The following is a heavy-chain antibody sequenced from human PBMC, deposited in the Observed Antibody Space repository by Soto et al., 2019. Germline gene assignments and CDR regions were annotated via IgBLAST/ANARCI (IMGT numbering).Heavy chain of an antibody. CDR3: ASPPSRGYSYGPRPLRY. J-gene: IGHJ4*02. V-gene: IGHV1-2*04. CDR2: INPNSGGT. CDR1: GYTFTGYY. D-gene: IGHD5-18*01. Sequence: ASVKVSCKASGYTFTGYYMHWVRQAPGQGLEWMGWINPNSGGTNYAQKFQGWVTMTRDTSISTAYMELSSLRSEDTAVYYCASPPSRGYSYGPRPLRYWGQGTLVTVSS.